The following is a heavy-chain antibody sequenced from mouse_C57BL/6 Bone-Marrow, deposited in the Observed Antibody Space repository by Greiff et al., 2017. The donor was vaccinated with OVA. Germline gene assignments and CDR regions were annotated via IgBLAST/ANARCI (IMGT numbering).Heavy chain of an antibody. J-gene: IGHJ4*01. V-gene: IGHV1-72*01. CDR1: GYTFTSYW. CDR3: ARSPIYYDYEFDY. CDR2: IAPNSGGT. Sequence: QVQLQQPGAELVKPGASVKLSCKASGYTFTSYWMHWVQQRPGRGLEWIGRIAPNSGGTKYNEKFKSKATLTVDKPSNTAYMQLSSLTTEDSAVYYCARSPIYYDYEFDYWGQGTSVTVSS. D-gene: IGHD2-4*01.